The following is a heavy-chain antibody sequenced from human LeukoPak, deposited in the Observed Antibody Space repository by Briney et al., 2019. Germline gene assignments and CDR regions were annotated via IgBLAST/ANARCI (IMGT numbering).Heavy chain of an antibody. CDR3: ARVDNYGGNPPDY. Sequence: GGSLRLSCAASGFTFSGYAMSWVRQAPGKGLEWVSSISSSTTYIYYADSVKGRFTISRDNVKNSLSLQMNSLRAEDTAVYYCARVDNYGGNPPDYWGQGTLVTVSS. CDR2: ISSSTTYI. CDR1: GFTFSGYA. J-gene: IGHJ4*02. D-gene: IGHD4-23*01. V-gene: IGHV3-21*01.